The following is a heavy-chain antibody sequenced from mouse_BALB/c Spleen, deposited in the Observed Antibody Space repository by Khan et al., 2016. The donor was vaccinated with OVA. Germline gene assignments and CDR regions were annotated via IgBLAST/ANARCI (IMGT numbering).Heavy chain of an antibody. CDR1: GFNIKDTY. V-gene: IGHV14-3*02. J-gene: IGHJ2*01. CDR3: AKNNA. CDR2: IDPANGNT. Sequence: EVKLEVSGAELVKPGASVKLSCTASGFNIKDTYMHWAKQRPEQGLEWIGRIDPANGNTKYDPKFQGKATITADTSSNTAYLQLSSLTSEDTAVYFCAKNNAWGQGTTLTVSS.